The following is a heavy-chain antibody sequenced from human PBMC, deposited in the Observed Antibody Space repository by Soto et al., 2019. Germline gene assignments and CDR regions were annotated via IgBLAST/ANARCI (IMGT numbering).Heavy chain of an antibody. CDR3: ARALGSSSGPTFDY. Sequence: SVKVSFKASGGTFSSYTISWVRQAPGQGLEWMGRIIPILGIANYAQKFQGRVTITADKSTSTAYMELSSLRSEDTAVYYCARALGSSSGPTFDYWGQGTLVTVSS. D-gene: IGHD1-26*01. CDR2: IIPILGIA. V-gene: IGHV1-69*02. J-gene: IGHJ4*02. CDR1: GGTFSSYT.